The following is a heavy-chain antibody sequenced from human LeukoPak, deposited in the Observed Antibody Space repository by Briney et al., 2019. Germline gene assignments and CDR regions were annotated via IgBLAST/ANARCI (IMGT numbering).Heavy chain of an antibody. CDR3: ARGWTGDPAPYYFDY. CDR2: ITWNGGRR. J-gene: IGHJ4*02. CDR1: GFTFEDYG. Sequence: GGSLRLSCVVSGFTFEDYGMSWVRQGPGKGPEWVSSITWNGGRRGYADPVKGRFTISRDNAKNSMYLQMNSLRAEDTALYYCARGWTGDPAPYYFDYWGQGTLVTVSS. V-gene: IGHV3-20*04. D-gene: IGHD3/OR15-3a*01.